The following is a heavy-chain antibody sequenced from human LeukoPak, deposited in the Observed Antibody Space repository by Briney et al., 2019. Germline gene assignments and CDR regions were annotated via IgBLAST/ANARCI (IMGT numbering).Heavy chain of an antibody. D-gene: IGHD5/OR15-5a*01. Sequence: PSETLSLTCTVSGGSISSYYWSWIRQPPGKGLEWIGYIYYSGSTNYNPSLKSRVTISVDTSKNQFSLKLSSVTAADTAVYYCARAVSPYLYYFDYWSQGALVTVSS. CDR2: IYYSGST. J-gene: IGHJ4*02. V-gene: IGHV4-59*01. CDR1: GGSISSYY. CDR3: ARAVSPYLYYFDY.